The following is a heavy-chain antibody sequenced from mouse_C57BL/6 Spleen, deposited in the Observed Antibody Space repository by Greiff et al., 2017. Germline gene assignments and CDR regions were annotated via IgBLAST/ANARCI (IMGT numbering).Heavy chain of an antibody. Sequence: VQLKHSGPELVKPGASVKISCKASGYTFTDYYMNWVKQSHGKSLEWIGDINPNNGGTSYNQKFKGKATLTVDKSSSTAYMELRSLTSEDSAVYYCARISSGPYFDYWGQGTTLTVSS. J-gene: IGHJ2*01. CDR1: GYTFTDYY. D-gene: IGHD3-2*02. CDR2: INPNNGGT. V-gene: IGHV1-26*01. CDR3: ARISSGPYFDY.